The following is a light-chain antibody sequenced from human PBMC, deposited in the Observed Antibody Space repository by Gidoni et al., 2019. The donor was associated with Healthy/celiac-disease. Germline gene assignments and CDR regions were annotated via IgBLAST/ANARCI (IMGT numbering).Light chain of an antibody. V-gene: IGKV4-1*01. CDR1: QSVLYSSNNKNY. CDR3: QQYYSTRLT. CDR2: WAS. Sequence: IVMTQSPDSLAGSLGERATINCKSSQSVLYSSNNKNYLAWYQQKPGQPPKLLIYWASTRESGVPDRFSGSGSGTDFTLTISSLQAEDVAVYYCQQYYSTRLTFGGGTKVEIK. J-gene: IGKJ4*01.